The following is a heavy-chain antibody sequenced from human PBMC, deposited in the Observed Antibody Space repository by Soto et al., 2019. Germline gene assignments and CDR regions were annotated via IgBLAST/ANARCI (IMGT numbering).Heavy chain of an antibody. CDR3: ARGILMTTVTNYYYYGMDV. V-gene: IGHV1-8*01. Sequence: ASVKVSCKASGYTFTSYDINWVRQATGQGLEWMGWMNPNSGNTGYAQKFQGRVTMTRNTSISTAYMELSSLRSEDTAVYYCARGILMTTVTNYYYYGMDVWGQGTTVTVSS. D-gene: IGHD4-17*01. J-gene: IGHJ6*02. CDR2: MNPNSGNT. CDR1: GYTFTSYD.